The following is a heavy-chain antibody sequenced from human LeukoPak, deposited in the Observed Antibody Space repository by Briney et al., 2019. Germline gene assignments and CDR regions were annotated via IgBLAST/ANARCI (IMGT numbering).Heavy chain of an antibody. V-gene: IGHV4-59*01. D-gene: IGHD1-14*01. CDR2: IYYSGST. CDR3: ATTGGGDPGY. Sequence: SETLSLTCSVSGASFSSYYWSWIRQPPGKGLEWIGYIYYSGSTNYNPSLKSRVTISVDTSKNQFSLTMYSVSAADTAVYYCATTGGGDPGYWGQRTLVTVSS. CDR1: GASFSSYY. J-gene: IGHJ4*02.